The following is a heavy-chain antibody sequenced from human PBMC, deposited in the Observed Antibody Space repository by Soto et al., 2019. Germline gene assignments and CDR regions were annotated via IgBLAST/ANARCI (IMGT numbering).Heavy chain of an antibody. D-gene: IGHD3-3*01. CDR2: IYYGENT. Sequence: SETLSLTCAVSGGSISSSNWWSWIRQPPGKGLEWIGHIYYGENTYYSPSLKSRATISLDTSKSQFSLELSSVTAADTAVYYCARVFGNFWSGYHVDYWGQGTLVTVSS. CDR1: GGSISSSNW. CDR3: ARVFGNFWSGYHVDY. V-gene: IGHV4-28*03. J-gene: IGHJ4*02.